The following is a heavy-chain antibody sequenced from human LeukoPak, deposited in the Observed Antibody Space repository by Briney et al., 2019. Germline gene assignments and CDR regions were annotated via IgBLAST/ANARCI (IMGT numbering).Heavy chain of an antibody. V-gene: IGHV3-30*04. J-gene: IGHJ4*02. Sequence: GRSLRLSCAASGFTFSSYAMHWVRQAPGKGLEWVAVISYDGSNKYYADSVKGRFTISRDNAKNSLYLQMNSLRAEDTAVYYCARDGSSGYYFDYWGQGTLVTVSS. D-gene: IGHD6-19*01. CDR3: ARDGSSGYYFDY. CDR1: GFTFSSYA. CDR2: ISYDGSNK.